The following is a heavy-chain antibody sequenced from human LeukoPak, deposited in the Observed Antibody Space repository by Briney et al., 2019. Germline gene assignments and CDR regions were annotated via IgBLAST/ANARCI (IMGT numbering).Heavy chain of an antibody. J-gene: IGHJ5*01. V-gene: IGHV3-23*01. Sequence: GGSLRLSCVASGFTFSSYAMSWVRQAPGKGLEWVSAVSGSGTTTHNADSVEGRFSSSRDNSKNALFLHMNSLRVDDTAVYYCAKGDDSSGRNWFDSWGQGTLVTVSS. CDR1: GFTFSSYA. CDR3: AKGDDSSGRNWFDS. D-gene: IGHD3-22*01. CDR2: VSGSGTTT.